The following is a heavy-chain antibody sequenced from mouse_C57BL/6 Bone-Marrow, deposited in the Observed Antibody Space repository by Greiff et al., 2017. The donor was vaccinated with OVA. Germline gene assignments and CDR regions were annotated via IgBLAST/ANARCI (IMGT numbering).Heavy chain of an antibody. Sequence: VQLQQSGPVLVKPGASVKMSCKASGYTFTDYYMNWVKQSHGKSLEWIGVINPYNGGTSYNQKFKGKATLTVDKSSSTAYMELNSLTSEDSAVYYCARRRGGYYYGSSPWYFDVWGTGTTVTVSS. CDR1: GYTFTDYY. CDR2: INPYNGGT. J-gene: IGHJ1*03. D-gene: IGHD1-1*01. CDR3: ARRRGGYYYGSSPWYFDV. V-gene: IGHV1-19*01.